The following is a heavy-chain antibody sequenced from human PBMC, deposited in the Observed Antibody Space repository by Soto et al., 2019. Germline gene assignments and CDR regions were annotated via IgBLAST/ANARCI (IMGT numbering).Heavy chain of an antibody. Sequence: SETLSLTCTVSGGSISSYYRSWIRQPPGKGLEWIGYIYYSGSTNYNPSLKSRVTISVDTSKNQFSLKLSSVTAADTAVYYCARHTNYYDSSGRSGGMDVWGQGTTVTVSS. CDR1: GGSISSYY. CDR2: IYYSGST. D-gene: IGHD3-22*01. J-gene: IGHJ6*02. CDR3: ARHTNYYDSSGRSGGMDV. V-gene: IGHV4-59*08.